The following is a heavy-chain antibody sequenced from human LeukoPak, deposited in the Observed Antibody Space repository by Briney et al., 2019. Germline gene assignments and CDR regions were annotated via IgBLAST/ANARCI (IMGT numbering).Heavy chain of an antibody. J-gene: IGHJ4*02. CDR2: VSSSGNT. D-gene: IGHD6-13*01. CDR1: GDSISYFY. CDR3: ARGVIAAGGSDFDY. Sequence: YPSETLSLTCSVSGDSISYFYWSWIRQAAGKGLEWIGHVSSSGNTDYNASLKSRVTMSVDTSKNQLSLKVISVTAADTAVYCARGVIAAGGSDFDYWGQGTLVTVSS. V-gene: IGHV4-4*07.